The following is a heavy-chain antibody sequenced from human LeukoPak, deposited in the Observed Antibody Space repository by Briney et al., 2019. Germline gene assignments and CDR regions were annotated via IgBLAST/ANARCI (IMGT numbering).Heavy chain of an antibody. V-gene: IGHV5-51*01. Sequence: GESLKISCKASGYTFTNYWIGWVRQMPGKGLEWMGIIYPGDSDTRYSPSFQGQVTISADKSITTAYLQWSTLKASDTAMYYCARLFGGNYEIFDYWGQGTLVTVSS. CDR1: GYTFTNYW. CDR2: IYPGDSDT. J-gene: IGHJ4*02. CDR3: ARLFGGNYEIFDY. D-gene: IGHD4-23*01.